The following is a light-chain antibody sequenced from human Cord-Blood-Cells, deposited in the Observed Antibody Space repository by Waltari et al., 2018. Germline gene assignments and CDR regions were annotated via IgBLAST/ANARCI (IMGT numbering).Light chain of an antibody. CDR2: AAS. CDR3: QQYYSYPFT. Sequence: IRMTQSPSSFSASTGDRVTTTCRASQGISSYLAWYQQKPGQAPKLLIYAASTLQSGVPSRFSGSGSGTDFTLTISCLQSEDFATYYCQQYYSYPFTFGPGTKVDIK. CDR1: QGISSY. V-gene: IGKV1-8*01. J-gene: IGKJ3*01.